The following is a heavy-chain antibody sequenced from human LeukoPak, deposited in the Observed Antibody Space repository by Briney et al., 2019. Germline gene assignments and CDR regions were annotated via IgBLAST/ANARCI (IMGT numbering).Heavy chain of an antibody. CDR2: ISYSGST. D-gene: IGHD1-20*01. CDR1: GGSISSYY. Sequence: SETLSLTCTVSGGSISSYYWSWIRQPPGNGLEWIGYISYSGSTNYNPSLKSRVTMSVDTSKNQFSLKLSSVTAADTAVYYCARHGNWNPFDYWGQGTLVTVSS. CDR3: ARHGNWNPFDY. J-gene: IGHJ4*02. V-gene: IGHV4-59*08.